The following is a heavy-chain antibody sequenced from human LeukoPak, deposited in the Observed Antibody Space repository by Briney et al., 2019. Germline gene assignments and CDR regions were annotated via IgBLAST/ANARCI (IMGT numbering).Heavy chain of an antibody. Sequence: GGSLRLSCAASGFTFSNYGMHWVRQAPGKGLEWVAVISYDGSNKYYADSVKGRFTISRDNSKNTLYLQMNSLRAEDTAVHYCAKDDSSGYYPEYFDYWGQGTLVTVSS. CDR3: AKDDSSGYYPEYFDY. CDR1: GFTFSNYG. D-gene: IGHD3-22*01. J-gene: IGHJ4*02. CDR2: ISYDGSNK. V-gene: IGHV3-30*18.